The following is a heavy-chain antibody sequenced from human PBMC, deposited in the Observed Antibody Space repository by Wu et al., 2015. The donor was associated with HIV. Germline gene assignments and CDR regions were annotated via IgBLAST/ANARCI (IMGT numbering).Heavy chain of an antibody. J-gene: IGHJ3*01. Sequence: QVQLVQSGAEVKKPGSSVRVSCTASGGTFTSYAVSWVRQAPGQGLEWMGGIIPLLNTTIYAQKFQGRVTITTDESTNTAYMELSSLRSEDTAVYYCARDHFDSSGCRAFDVWGQGTMVSVSS. V-gene: IGHV1-69*05. CDR1: GGTFTSYA. D-gene: IGHD3-22*01. CDR2: IIPLLNTT. CDR3: ARDHFDSSGCRAFDV.